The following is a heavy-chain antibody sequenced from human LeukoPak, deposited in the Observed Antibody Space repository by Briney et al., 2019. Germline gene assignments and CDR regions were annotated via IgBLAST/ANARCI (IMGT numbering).Heavy chain of an antibody. Sequence: SVKVSCKASGFTFTTSAMQWVRQARGQRLEWIGWIVVGSGDTNYAQKFQERVTITRDMSTSTAYMELSSLRSEDTAVYYCVRGLDYFDYWGQGTLVTVSS. CDR2: IVVGSGDT. V-gene: IGHV1-58*02. CDR3: VRGLDYFDY. D-gene: IGHD6-6*01. CDR1: GFTFTTSA. J-gene: IGHJ4*02.